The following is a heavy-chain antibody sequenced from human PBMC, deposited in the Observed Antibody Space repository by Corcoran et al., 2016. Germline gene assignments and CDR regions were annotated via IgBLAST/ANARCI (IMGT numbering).Heavy chain of an antibody. D-gene: IGHD1-1*01. CDR2: INAGNGNT. CDR3: ARDRINNWDAPGFDY. V-gene: IGHV1-3*01. Sequence: QVQLVQSGAEVKKPGSSVKVSCKASGGTFSSYAISWVRQAPGQRLEWMGWINAGNGNTKYSQKFQGRATITRDTSASTVYMELSGLRSDDTAVHYCARDRINNWDAPGFDYWGQGTLVTVSS. J-gene: IGHJ4*02. CDR1: GGTFSSYA.